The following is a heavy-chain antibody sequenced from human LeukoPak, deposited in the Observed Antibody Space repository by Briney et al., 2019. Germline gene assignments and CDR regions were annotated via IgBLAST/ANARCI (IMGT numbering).Heavy chain of an antibody. Sequence: PSETLSLTCAVYGGSFSGYYWSWIRQPPGKGLEWIGEINHSGSTNYNPSLKSRVTISVDTSKNQFSLKLSSVTAADTAVYYCARERSSGWYLRSKYYFDYWGQGTLVTVSS. CDR1: GGSFSGYY. D-gene: IGHD6-19*01. CDR2: INHSGST. V-gene: IGHV4-34*01. J-gene: IGHJ4*02. CDR3: ARERSSGWYLRSKYYFDY.